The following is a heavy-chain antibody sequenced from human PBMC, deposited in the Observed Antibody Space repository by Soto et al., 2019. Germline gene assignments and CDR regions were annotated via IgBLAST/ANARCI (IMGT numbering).Heavy chain of an antibody. Sequence: QITLKESGPTLVKPTQTLTLTCTFSGFSLSTSGVGVGWIRQPPGKALEWLALIYWDDDKRYSPSLKSRLTITKDTSKNQVVLTMTNMDPVDTATYFCAHSRGSNTWSPRPCDPWGQGNLVTVSS. CDR2: IYWDDDK. D-gene: IGHD6-13*01. V-gene: IGHV2-5*02. CDR3: AHSRGSNTWSPRPCDP. CDR1: GFSLSTSGVG. J-gene: IGHJ5*02.